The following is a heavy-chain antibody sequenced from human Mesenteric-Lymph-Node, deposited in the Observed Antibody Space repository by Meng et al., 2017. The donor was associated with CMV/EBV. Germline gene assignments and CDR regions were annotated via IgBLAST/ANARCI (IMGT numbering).Heavy chain of an antibody. CDR3: AKNNDFWSGSFFDY. Sequence: GGSLRLSCAASGFIFSHHAMFWVRQGPGKGLDWVAFLRDDGSNKYYADSVKGRVTISRDNSKHTLYLQMNSLRAEDTAVYYCAKNNDFWSGSFFDYWGQGTLVTVSS. V-gene: IGHV3-30*02. D-gene: IGHD3-3*01. J-gene: IGHJ4*02. CDR1: GFIFSHHA. CDR2: LRDDGSNK.